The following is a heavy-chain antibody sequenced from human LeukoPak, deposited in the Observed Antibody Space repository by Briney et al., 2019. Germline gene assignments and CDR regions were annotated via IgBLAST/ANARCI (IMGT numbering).Heavy chain of an antibody. Sequence: ASVKVSCKASGGTFSSYAISWVRQAPGQGLEWMGGIIPIFGTANYAQKFQGRVTITADESTSTAYMELSSLRSEDTAVYYCARDRVRFLEWLFRYWGQGTLVTVSS. CDR3: ARDRVRFLEWLFRY. CDR1: GGTFSSYA. D-gene: IGHD3-3*01. J-gene: IGHJ4*02. V-gene: IGHV1-69*13. CDR2: IIPIFGTA.